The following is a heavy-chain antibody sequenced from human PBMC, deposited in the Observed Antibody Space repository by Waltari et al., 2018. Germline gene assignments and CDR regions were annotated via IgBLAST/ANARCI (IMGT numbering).Heavy chain of an antibody. CDR3: ARGRRWQEFSS. CDR2: INHSGST. J-gene: IGHJ5*02. D-gene: IGHD3-3*01. V-gene: IGHV4-34*01. CDR1: GGSFSGFF. Sequence: QVQLQQWGAGPLTTSETLSLTCAVYGGSFSGFFWIWIRQPPGKGLEWIGEINHSGSTNYNPSLKSRVTISLDTSKKHFSLKLNSVTAADTAVYYCARGRRWQEFSSWGQGTLVTVSS.